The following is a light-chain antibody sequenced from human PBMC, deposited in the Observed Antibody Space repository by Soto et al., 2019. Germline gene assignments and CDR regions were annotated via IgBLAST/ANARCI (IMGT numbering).Light chain of an antibody. Sequence: QAVVTQPPSVSGAPGQRVLISCTGSSSNIGAGYEVHWYQQLPGTAPKVLIYGNSNRPSGVPDRFSGSKSGTSASLAITGLQAEDEAGYYCQSYDGSGWVFGGGTKLTVL. J-gene: IGLJ3*02. CDR3: QSYDGSGWV. CDR2: GNS. CDR1: SSNIGAGYE. V-gene: IGLV1-40*01.